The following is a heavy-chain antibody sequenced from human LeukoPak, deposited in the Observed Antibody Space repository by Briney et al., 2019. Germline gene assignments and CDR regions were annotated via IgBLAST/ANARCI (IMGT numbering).Heavy chain of an antibody. CDR3: ARGPIIDIVVVPAANDYYYMDV. CDR1: GGTFSSYA. V-gene: IGHV1-18*01. J-gene: IGHJ6*03. CDR2: ISAYNGNP. D-gene: IGHD2-2*01. Sequence: ASVKVSCKASGGTFSSYAISWVRQAPGEGLEWMGWISAYNGNPNYAQKIQGRVTMTTDTSTSTAYMELRSLRSDDTAVYYCARGPIIDIVVVPAANDYYYMDVWGKGTTVTVSS.